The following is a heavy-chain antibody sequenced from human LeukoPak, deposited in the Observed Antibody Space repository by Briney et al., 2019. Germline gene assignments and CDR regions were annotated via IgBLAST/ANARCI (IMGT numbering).Heavy chain of an antibody. J-gene: IGHJ2*01. D-gene: IGHD6-6*01. CDR1: GYTFASYY. V-gene: IGHV1-46*01. CDR2: INPSGGST. Sequence: GASVKVSCKASGYTFASYYMHWVRQAPGQGLEWMGIINPSGGSTSYAQKFQGRVTMTRDTSTSTVYMELSSLRSEDTAVYYCARDGYSSSRTDWYFDLWGRGTLVTVSS. CDR3: ARDGYSSSRTDWYFDL.